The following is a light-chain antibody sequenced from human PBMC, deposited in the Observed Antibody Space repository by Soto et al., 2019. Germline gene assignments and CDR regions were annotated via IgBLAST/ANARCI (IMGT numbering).Light chain of an antibody. CDR3: ETWDRNTWV. CDR1: SGHSSYI. CDR2: LEGSGSY. V-gene: IGLV4-60*02. J-gene: IGLJ3*02. Sequence: QPVLTQSSSASASLGSSVKLTCTLSSGHSSYIIAWHQQQPGKAPRYLMKLEGSGSYNKGSGVPDRFSGSISGADRYLTISNLQFEDKADYYCETWDRNTWVFGGGTKVTVL.